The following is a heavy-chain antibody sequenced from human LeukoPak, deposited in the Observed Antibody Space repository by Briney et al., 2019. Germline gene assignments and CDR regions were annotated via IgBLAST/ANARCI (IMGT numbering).Heavy chain of an antibody. D-gene: IGHD3-10*01. V-gene: IGHV4-39*01. Sequence: PSETLSLTCTVSGGSISSSSYYWGWIRQPPGKGLEWIGSIYYSGSTYYNPSLKSRVTISVDTSKNQFSLKLSSVAAAAAAVYYCARRERFACWFDPWGQGTLVTVSS. CDR1: GGSISSSSYY. CDR2: IYYSGST. J-gene: IGHJ5*02. CDR3: ARRERFACWFDP.